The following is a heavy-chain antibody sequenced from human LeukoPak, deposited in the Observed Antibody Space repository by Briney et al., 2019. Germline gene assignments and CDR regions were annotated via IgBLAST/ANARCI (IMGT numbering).Heavy chain of an antibody. CDR1: GFTFSSYA. CDR2: LSGSGGNT. D-gene: IGHD3-22*01. CDR3: AKGSYYYDSADYFDY. Sequence: HPGGSLRLSCAASGFTFSSYAMSWVRQAPGKGLERVSTLSGSGGNTYYADSVKGRVTISRDNSKNTLYLQMNSLRAEDTAVYHCAKGSYYYDSADYFDYWGQGTLVTVSS. V-gene: IGHV3-23*01. J-gene: IGHJ4*02.